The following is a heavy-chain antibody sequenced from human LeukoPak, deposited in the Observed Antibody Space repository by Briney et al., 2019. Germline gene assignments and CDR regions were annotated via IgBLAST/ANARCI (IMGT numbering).Heavy chain of an antibody. D-gene: IGHD3-10*01. V-gene: IGHV1-8*01. CDR3: ARGGTMVRGVIIHNYYYYYGMDV. Sequence: ASVKVSCKASGYTFTSYDINWVRQATGQGLEWTGWMNPNSGNTGYAQKFQGRVTMTRNTSISTAYMELSSLRSEDTAVYYCARGGTMVRGVIIHNYYYYYGMDVWGQGTTVTVSS. J-gene: IGHJ6*02. CDR1: GYTFTSYD. CDR2: MNPNSGNT.